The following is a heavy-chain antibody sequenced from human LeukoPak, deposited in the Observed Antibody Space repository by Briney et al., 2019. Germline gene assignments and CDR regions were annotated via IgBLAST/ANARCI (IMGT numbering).Heavy chain of an antibody. CDR1: GYTFTSYD. CDR3: ARGPPNWGYDY. CDR2: MSPNSGDT. Sequence: ASVKVSCKASGYTFTSYDFNWVRQATGQRPEWMGWMSPNSGDTGHAQKFQDRVTMTRNTSISTAYMELSSLRSDDTAVYYCARGPPNWGYDYWGPGTLVTVSS. D-gene: IGHD7-27*01. V-gene: IGHV1-8*01. J-gene: IGHJ4*02.